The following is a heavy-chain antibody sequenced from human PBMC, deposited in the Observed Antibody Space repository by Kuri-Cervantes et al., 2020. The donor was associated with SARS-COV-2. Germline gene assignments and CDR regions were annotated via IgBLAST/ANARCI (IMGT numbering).Heavy chain of an antibody. D-gene: IGHD3-3*01. CDR3: ARGLGFRPDYDFWSGYRVGYYMDV. Sequence: ASVKVSCKASGYTFTSYYMHWVRQAPGQGPEWMGIINPSGGSTSYAQKFQGRVTMTRDTSTSTVYMELSSLRSEDTAVYYCARGLGFRPDYDFWSGYRVGYYMDVWGKGTTVTVSS. CDR2: INPSGGST. J-gene: IGHJ6*03. V-gene: IGHV1-46*01. CDR1: GYTFTSYY.